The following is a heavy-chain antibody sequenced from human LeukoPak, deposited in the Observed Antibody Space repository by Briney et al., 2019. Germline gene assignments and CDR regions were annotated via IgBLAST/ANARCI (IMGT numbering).Heavy chain of an antibody. D-gene: IGHD3-10*01. CDR2: ISGSGGST. CDR3: AKGYGSGSYYIPTYFDY. J-gene: IGHJ4*02. V-gene: IGHV3-23*01. CDR1: GFTFSSYA. Sequence: GGSLRLSCAASGFTFSSYAMSWVRQAPGKGLEWVSAISGSGGSTYYADSVKGRFTISRDNSKNTLYLQMNSLRAEDTAVYYCAKGYGSGSYYIPTYFDYWGQGTLVTVSS.